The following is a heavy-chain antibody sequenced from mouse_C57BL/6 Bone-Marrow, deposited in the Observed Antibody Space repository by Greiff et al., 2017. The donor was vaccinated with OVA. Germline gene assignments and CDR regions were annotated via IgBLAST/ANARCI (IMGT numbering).Heavy chain of an antibody. CDR1: GYSITSGYY. Sequence: EVQRVESGPGLVKPSQSLSLTCSVTGYSITSGYYWNWIRQFPGNKLEWMGYISYDGSNNYNPSLKNRISITRDTSKNQFFLKLNSVTTEDTATYYCARDGTCYAMDYWGQGTSVTVSS. V-gene: IGHV3-6*01. D-gene: IGHD1-1*02. CDR2: ISYDGSN. J-gene: IGHJ4*01. CDR3: ARDGTCYAMDY.